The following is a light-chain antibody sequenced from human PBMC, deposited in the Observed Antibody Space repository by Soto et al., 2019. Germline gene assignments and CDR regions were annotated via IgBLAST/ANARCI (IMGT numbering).Light chain of an antibody. J-gene: IGKJ1*01. Sequence: EIQMTQSPSTLSASVGDRVTITCRASQSISRKLAWYQQRLGKAPKLLIYDASSLQSGVPSRFSGSGSGTEFTLTISRLQPDDFATYYCQQYNSFWTFGQGTKVDI. V-gene: IGKV1-5*01. CDR1: QSISRK. CDR2: DAS. CDR3: QQYNSFWT.